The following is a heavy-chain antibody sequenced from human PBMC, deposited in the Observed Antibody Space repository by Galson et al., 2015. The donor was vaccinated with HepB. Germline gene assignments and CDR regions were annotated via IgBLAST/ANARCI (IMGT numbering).Heavy chain of an antibody. CDR2: ISGSGGST. D-gene: IGHD6-19*01. J-gene: IGHJ4*02. CDR3: ASFSSGWYGRVY. Sequence: SLRLSCAASRFTFSSYAMSWVRQAPGKGLEWVSAISGSGGSTYYADSVKGRFTISRDNSKNTLYLQMNSLRAEDTAVYYCASFSSGWYGRVYWGQGTLVTVSS. CDR1: RFTFSSYA. V-gene: IGHV3-23*01.